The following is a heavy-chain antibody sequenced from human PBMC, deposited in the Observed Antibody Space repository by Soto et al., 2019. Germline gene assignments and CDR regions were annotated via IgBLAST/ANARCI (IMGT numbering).Heavy chain of an antibody. V-gene: IGHV1-46*03. Sequence: VASVKVSCKASGYTFTSYYMHWVRQAPGQGLEWMGIINPSGGSTSYAQKFQGRVTMTRDTSTSTVYMELSSLRSEDTAVHYCARDRTLDWLSYNWFDPWGQGTLVTVSS. CDR1: GYTFTSYY. J-gene: IGHJ5*02. CDR2: INPSGGST. CDR3: ARDRTLDWLSYNWFDP. D-gene: IGHD3-9*01.